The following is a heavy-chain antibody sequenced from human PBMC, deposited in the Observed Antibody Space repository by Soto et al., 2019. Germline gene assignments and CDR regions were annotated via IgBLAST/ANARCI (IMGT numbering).Heavy chain of an antibody. CDR2: IDPSDSYT. CDR3: ARQDRHDAFDI. Sequence: RGESLKISCKGSGYSFITYWITWVRQMPGKGLEWLGRIDPSDSYTKYSPSFQGHVTISADKSINTAYLQWSSLKAPDTAIYYCARQDRHDAFDIWGQGTMVTVS. CDR1: GYSFITYW. V-gene: IGHV5-10-1*01. J-gene: IGHJ3*02.